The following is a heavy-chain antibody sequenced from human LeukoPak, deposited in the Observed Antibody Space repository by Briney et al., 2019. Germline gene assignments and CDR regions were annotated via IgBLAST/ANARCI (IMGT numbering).Heavy chain of an antibody. CDR3: ARVASKGGMDV. CDR2: VHYTWNT. J-gene: IGHJ6*02. D-gene: IGHD5/OR15-5a*01. CDR1: GGSIGSYH. V-gene: IGHV4-59*01. Sequence: RPSETLSLTCSVSGGSIGSYHWSWIRQPPGKGLEWIGHVHYTWNTKYNPSLTGRVSISLDRSKNQFFLSLTSVTAADTAVYYCARVASKGGMDVWGQGTTVTVSS.